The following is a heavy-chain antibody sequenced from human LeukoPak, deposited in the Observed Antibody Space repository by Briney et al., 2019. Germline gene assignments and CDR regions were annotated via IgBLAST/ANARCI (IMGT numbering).Heavy chain of an antibody. CDR3: VRWWELLYYFDY. J-gene: IGHJ4*02. D-gene: IGHD1-26*01. CDR2: IYYSGST. CDR1: GGSISSSSYY. Sequence: SETLSLTCTVSGGSISSSSYYWGWIRQPPGKGPEWIGSIYYSGSTYYNPSLKSRVTISVDTSKNQFSLKLSSVTAADTAVYYCVRWWELLYYFDYWGQGTLVTVSS. V-gene: IGHV4-39*07.